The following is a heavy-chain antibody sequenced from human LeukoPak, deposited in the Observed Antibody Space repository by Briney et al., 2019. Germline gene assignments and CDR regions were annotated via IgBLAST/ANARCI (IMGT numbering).Heavy chain of an antibody. Sequence: GGSLRLSCAASGFTFSDYYMSWLRQAPGKGLEWVSYISSSGRTIYYADPVKGRFTISRDNPKNSLYLQMNSLRAEDTAVYYCSREGVAAAGALDYWGQGTLVTVSS. CDR2: ISSSGRTI. CDR1: GFTFSDYY. J-gene: IGHJ4*02. V-gene: IGHV3-11*01. CDR3: SREGVAAAGALDY. D-gene: IGHD6-13*01.